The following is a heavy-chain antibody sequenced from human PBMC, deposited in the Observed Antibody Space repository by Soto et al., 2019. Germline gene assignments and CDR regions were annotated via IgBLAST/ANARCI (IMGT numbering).Heavy chain of an antibody. CDR3: ARYDSSGHYWPYYYYGMDV. Sequence: EVQLVESGGGLVKPGGSLRLSCAASGFTFSTYSMNWVRQAPGKGLEWVSSISSSSSYIYYADSVKGRFTISRDNAKNSLYLKMNSLRAEDTAVYYCARYDSSGHYWPYYYYGMDVWGQGTTVTVSS. V-gene: IGHV3-21*01. D-gene: IGHD3-22*01. CDR2: ISSSSSYI. J-gene: IGHJ6*02. CDR1: GFTFSTYS.